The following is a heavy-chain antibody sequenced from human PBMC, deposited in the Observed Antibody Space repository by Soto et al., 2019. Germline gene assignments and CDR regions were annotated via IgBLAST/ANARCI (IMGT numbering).Heavy chain of an antibody. J-gene: IGHJ4*02. D-gene: IGHD1-1*01. Sequence: SETLSLTCTVSGGSISSSSYYWGLIRQPPGKGLEWIGESNHGGSTNYNPSLKSRVTISVDTSKNQFSLNLNSVTAADTALYYCARALGYTSGHLPIDYWGQGILVTVSS. V-gene: IGHV4-39*07. CDR3: ARALGYTSGHLPIDY. CDR1: GGSISSSSYY. CDR2: SNHGGST.